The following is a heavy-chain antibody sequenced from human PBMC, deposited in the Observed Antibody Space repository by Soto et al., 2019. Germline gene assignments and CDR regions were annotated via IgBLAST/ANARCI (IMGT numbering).Heavy chain of an antibody. CDR1: GYSFTTYW. D-gene: IGHD5-12*01. V-gene: IGHV5-10-1*01. Sequence: GESLKISCKGSGYSFTTYWISWVRQMPGKGLEWMGRIDPSDSYTNYSPSFQGHVTISADKSISTAYLQWSSLKASDTAMYYCASTYIVATRESYYYGMYVWGQGTTVTVSS. CDR3: ASTYIVATRESYYYGMYV. CDR2: IDPSDSYT. J-gene: IGHJ6*02.